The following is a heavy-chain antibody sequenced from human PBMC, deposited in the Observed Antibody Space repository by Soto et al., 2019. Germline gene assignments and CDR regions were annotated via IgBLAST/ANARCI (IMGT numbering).Heavy chain of an antibody. J-gene: IGHJ3*02. CDR3: ASLPRAPSDGARPVLRAAFDI. V-gene: IGHV1-69*13. CDR2: IIPIFGTA. Sequence: SVKVSCKASGGTFSSYAISWVRQAPGQGLEWMGGIIPIFGTANYAQKFQGRVTITADASTSTAYMELRSLRSEDTAVYYCASLPRAPSDGARPVLRAAFDIWGQGTMVTVSS. D-gene: IGHD5-18*01. CDR1: GGTFSSYA.